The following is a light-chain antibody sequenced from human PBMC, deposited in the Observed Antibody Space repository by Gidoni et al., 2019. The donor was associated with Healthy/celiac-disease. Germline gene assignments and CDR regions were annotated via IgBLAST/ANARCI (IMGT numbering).Light chain of an antibody. CDR2: QDS. Sequence: ELTQPPSVSVSPGQTASITCSGDKLGDKYACWYQQKPGQSPVLVIYQDSKRPSGIPERFSGSNSGNTATLTISGTQAMDEADYYCQAWDSSTVIFGGGTKLTVL. J-gene: IGLJ2*01. CDR1: KLGDKY. V-gene: IGLV3-1*01. CDR3: QAWDSSTVI.